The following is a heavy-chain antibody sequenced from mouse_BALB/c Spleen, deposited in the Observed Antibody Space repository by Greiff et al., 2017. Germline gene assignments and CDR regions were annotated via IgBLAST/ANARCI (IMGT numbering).Heavy chain of an antibody. V-gene: IGHV3-8*02. CDR1: GDSFTSGY. J-gene: IGHJ2*01. CDR3: ARSFYYGYNLDD. D-gene: IGHD2-2*01. Sequence: EVMLVESGPSLVKPSQTLSLTCSVTGDSFTSGYWNWIRKFPGNKLEYMGYISYSGSTYYNPSLKSRISITRDTSKNQYYLQLNSVTTEDTATDYCARSFYYGYNLDDWGQGTTLTVAS. CDR2: ISYSGST.